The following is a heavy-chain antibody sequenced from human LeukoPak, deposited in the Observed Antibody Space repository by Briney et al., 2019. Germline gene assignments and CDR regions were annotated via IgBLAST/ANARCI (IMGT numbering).Heavy chain of an antibody. CDR1: GGSISSGGYY. D-gene: IGHD6-6*01. J-gene: IGHJ4*02. Sequence: ASQTLSLTCTVSGGSISSGGYYWSWIRQHPGKGLEWIGYIYYSGSTYYNPSLKSRVTISVDTSKNQFSLKLSSVTAADTAVYHCAREGGSSSPSRGLFDYWGQGTLVTVSS. CDR2: IYYSGST. V-gene: IGHV4-31*03. CDR3: AREGGSSSPSRGLFDY.